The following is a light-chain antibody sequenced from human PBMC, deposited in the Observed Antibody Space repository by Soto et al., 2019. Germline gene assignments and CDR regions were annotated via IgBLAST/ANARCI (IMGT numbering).Light chain of an antibody. CDR3: QQTNSFPRT. CDR1: LSVSNY. V-gene: IGKV3-11*01. Sequence: EIVLTQSPATLSLSPGERATLSCRASLSVSNYLAWYQQKPGQSPRLLIYDASNRATGIPARFSGSGSGTDFTLTISSLEPEDFATYFCQQTNSFPRTFGQGTKVEIK. CDR2: DAS. J-gene: IGKJ1*01.